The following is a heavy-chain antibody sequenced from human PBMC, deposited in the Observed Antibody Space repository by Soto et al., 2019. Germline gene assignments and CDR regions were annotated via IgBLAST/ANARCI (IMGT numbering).Heavy chain of an antibody. CDR1: RYTFISYD. CDR2: MNPKSANT. Sequence: QVQLVQSGAEVEKPGASVKVSCKASRYTFISYDINWVRQATGQGLEWMGWMNPKSANTGYAQNFQGRVTMTRNTPISTAYMELSSLRSEDTAVYYCARSPSWETTVTPYYFDYWGQGTLVTVSS. D-gene: IGHD4-4*01. J-gene: IGHJ4*02. V-gene: IGHV1-8*01. CDR3: ARSPSWETTVTPYYFDY.